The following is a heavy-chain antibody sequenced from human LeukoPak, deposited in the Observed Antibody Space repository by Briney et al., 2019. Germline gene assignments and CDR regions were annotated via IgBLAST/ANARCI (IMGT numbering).Heavy chain of an antibody. Sequence: GGSLRLSCAASGFTFSSYSMNWVRQAPGKGLEWVSSISSSGSYIYYADSVKGRFTISRDNAKNSLYLQMNSLRAEDTAVYYCARDIYVAYCGGDCYSENWYFDLWGRGTLVTVSS. D-gene: IGHD2-21*02. CDR1: GFTFSSYS. J-gene: IGHJ2*01. CDR3: ARDIYVAYCGGDCYSENWYFDL. CDR2: ISSSGSYI. V-gene: IGHV3-21*01.